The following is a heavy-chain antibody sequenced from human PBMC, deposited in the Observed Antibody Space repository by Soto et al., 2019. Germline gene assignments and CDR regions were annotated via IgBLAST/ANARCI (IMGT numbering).Heavy chain of an antibody. V-gene: IGHV4-31*03. CDR2: IYYSGST. CDR3: ARDPVLLWFGERGVGMDV. J-gene: IGHJ6*02. CDR1: GGSISSGGYY. D-gene: IGHD3-10*01. Sequence: SETLSLTCTVSGGSISSGGYYWSWIRQHPGKGLEWIGYIYYSGSTYYNPSLKSRVTISVDTSKNQFSLKLSSVTAADTAVYYCARDPVLLWFGERGVGMDVWGQGTTVTVSS.